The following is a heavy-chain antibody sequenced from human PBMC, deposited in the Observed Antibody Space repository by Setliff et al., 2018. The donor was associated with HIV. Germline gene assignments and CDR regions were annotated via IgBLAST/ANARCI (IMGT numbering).Heavy chain of an antibody. CDR1: GYTFTTYA. J-gene: IGHJ4*02. V-gene: IGHV1-3*01. CDR3: ARGPFGAHPLGGYPDY. Sequence: ASVKVSCKASGYTFTTYAIHWVRQAPGQRLEWMGWINAGNGVTKFSQKFQDRVTITRDTSANTAYLELTSLRSEDTAVYYCARGPFGAHPLGGYPDYWGQGTLVTVPQ. D-gene: IGHD3-10*01. CDR2: INAGNGVT.